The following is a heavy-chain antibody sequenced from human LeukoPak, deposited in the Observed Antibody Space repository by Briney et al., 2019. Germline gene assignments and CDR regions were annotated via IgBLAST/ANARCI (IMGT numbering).Heavy chain of an antibody. D-gene: IGHD3-22*01. J-gene: IGHJ3*02. CDR1: GYTFTDYY. V-gene: IGHV1-2*02. Sequence: ASVKVSCKAPGYTFTDYYIHWVRQAPGQGLEWMGCIDPDSGGTKYGQKFQGRVTMTRDTSINTAYMELSRLRSDDTAVYYCASEYYDSSGIKYAFDIWGQGTMVTVSS. CDR3: ASEYYDSSGIKYAFDI. CDR2: IDPDSGGT.